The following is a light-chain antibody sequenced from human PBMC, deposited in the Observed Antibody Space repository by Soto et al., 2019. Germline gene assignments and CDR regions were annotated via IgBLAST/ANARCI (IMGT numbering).Light chain of an antibody. Sequence: QSALTQPASVSGSPGQSITISCTGTISDVGDYNYVSWYQQHPDKAPKLMIYDVSNRPSGVSNRFSGSKSGNTASLAISGLHPEDEADYYCSSYRSSSPLLVFGGGTKVTVL. J-gene: IGLJ2*01. CDR3: SSYRSSSPLLV. V-gene: IGLV2-14*01. CDR2: DVS. CDR1: ISDVGDYNY.